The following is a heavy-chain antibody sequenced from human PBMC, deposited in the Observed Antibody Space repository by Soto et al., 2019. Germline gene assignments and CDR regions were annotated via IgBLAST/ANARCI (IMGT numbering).Heavy chain of an antibody. D-gene: IGHD3-3*01. CDR1: GFTFSSYS. J-gene: IGHJ6*02. Sequence: HPGGSLRLSCAASGFTFSSYSMNWVRQAPGKGLEWVSYISSSSSTIYYADSVKGRFTISRDNAKNSLYLQMNSLRDEDTAVYYCARVNGNYDFWSGYYGMDVWGQGTTVTVSS. V-gene: IGHV3-48*02. CDR2: ISSSSSTI. CDR3: ARVNGNYDFWSGYYGMDV.